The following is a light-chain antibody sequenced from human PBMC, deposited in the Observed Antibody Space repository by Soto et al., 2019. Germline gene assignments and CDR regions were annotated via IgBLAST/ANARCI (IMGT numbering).Light chain of an antibody. Sequence: QSALTQPASVSGSPGQSITISCTGTSSDVGGYNYVSWYQQHPGKAPKLMIYEVSNRPSGVSNRFSGSKSGNTASLTISGLQAGDGADYYCRAYTSSSTLVFGGGTKLTVL. CDR1: SSDVGGYNY. CDR2: EVS. J-gene: IGLJ2*01. CDR3: RAYTSSSTLV. V-gene: IGLV2-14*01.